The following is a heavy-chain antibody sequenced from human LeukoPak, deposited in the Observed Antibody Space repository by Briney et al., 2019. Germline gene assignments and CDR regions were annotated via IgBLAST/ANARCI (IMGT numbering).Heavy chain of an antibody. Sequence: PSETLSLTCAVYGGSFSGYYWSWIRQPPGKGLEWIGEINHSGSTNYNPSLKSRATISVDTSKNQFSLKLSSVTAADTAVYYCARLGSPINWFDPWGQGTLVTVSS. CDR2: INHSGST. D-gene: IGHD6-13*01. V-gene: IGHV4-34*01. CDR3: ARLGSPINWFDP. CDR1: GGSFSGYY. J-gene: IGHJ5*02.